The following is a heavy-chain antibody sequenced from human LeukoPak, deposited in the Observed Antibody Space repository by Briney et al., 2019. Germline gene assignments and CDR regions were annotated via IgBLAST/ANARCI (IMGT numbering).Heavy chain of an antibody. CDR2: INHSGST. D-gene: IGHD3-10*01. CDR1: GGSFNNYY. V-gene: IGHV4-34*01. Sequence: SETPSLTCAVYGGSFNNYYWSWIRQPPGKGLEWIGEINHSGSTNYNPSLKSRVTVSVDTSKNQFSLKLSSVTAADTAVYYCARGPEDYFGSGSYYMLDYWGQGTLVAVPS. J-gene: IGHJ4*02. CDR3: ARGPEDYFGSGSYYMLDY.